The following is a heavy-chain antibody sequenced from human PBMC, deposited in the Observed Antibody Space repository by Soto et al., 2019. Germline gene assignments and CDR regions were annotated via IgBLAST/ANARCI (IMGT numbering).Heavy chain of an antibody. CDR3: VRHWSSSGNSWFDP. J-gene: IGHJ5*02. V-gene: IGHV4-39*01. CDR1: GGSIRSTTYY. CDR2: IYYSGTT. D-gene: IGHD5-12*01. Sequence: SETLSLTCTVSGGSIRSTTYYWAWIRQSPGKGLEWIGSIYYSGTTYYHPSLKSRVTMSVDTPKNQVSLKLSSMTAADTAVYYWVRHWSSSGNSWFDPWGQGTQVTVSS.